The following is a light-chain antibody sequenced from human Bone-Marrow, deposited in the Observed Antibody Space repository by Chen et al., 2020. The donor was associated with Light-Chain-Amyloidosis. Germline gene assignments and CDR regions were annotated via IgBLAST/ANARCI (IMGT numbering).Light chain of an antibody. CDR3: QSYDRSLSGSV. V-gene: IGLV1-40*01. Sequence: QSVLTQPPSVSGAPGQRLTISCTGSSSNIGANYDVHWYQQLPGTAPKLLIFGTTNRPSGVPDRFAVSKSGTSASLAITGLQAEDEADDYCQSYDRSLSGSVFGGGTKLTVL. CDR1: SSNIGANYD. J-gene: IGLJ3*02. CDR2: GTT.